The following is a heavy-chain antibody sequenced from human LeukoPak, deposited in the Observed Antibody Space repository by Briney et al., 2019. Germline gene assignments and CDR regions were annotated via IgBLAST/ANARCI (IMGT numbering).Heavy chain of an antibody. CDR2: INHSGST. V-gene: IGHV4-34*01. J-gene: IGHJ3*02. D-gene: IGHD1-1*01. Sequence: PSETLSLTCAVYGGSFSGYYWSWIRQPPGKGLEWIGEINHSGSTNYNPSLKSRVTISVDTSKNQFSLKLSSVTAADTAVYYCTRGSHWSFHIWGQGTRVTVSS. CDR3: TRGSHWSFHI. CDR1: GGSFSGYY.